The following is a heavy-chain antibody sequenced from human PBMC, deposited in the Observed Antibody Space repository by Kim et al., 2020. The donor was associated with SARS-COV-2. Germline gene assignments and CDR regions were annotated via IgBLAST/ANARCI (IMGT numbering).Heavy chain of an antibody. CDR3: ARLPDYYDSSGRGDAFDI. V-gene: IGHV4-39*01. J-gene: IGHJ3*02. D-gene: IGHD3-22*01. Sequence: KSRVTISVDTSKNQFSLKLSSVTAADTAVYYCARLPDYYDSSGRGDAFDIWGQGTMVTVSS.